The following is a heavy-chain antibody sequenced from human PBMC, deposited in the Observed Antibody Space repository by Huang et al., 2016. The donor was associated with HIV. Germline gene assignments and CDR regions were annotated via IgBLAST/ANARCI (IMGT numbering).Heavy chain of an antibody. J-gene: IGHJ1*01. CDR2: ISYDGSNK. V-gene: IGHV3-30*03. Sequence: QVQLVESGGGVVQPGRSLRLSCAASGFIFSNYGMHWVRQGQGKGLEWLALISYDGSNKYDTDAVKGRFSISRDNSKNTLYLQMNSLRAEDTAVYYCALKGDSSGWEYFRHWGQGTLVTVSS. CDR3: ALKGDSSGWEYFRH. D-gene: IGHD6-19*01. CDR1: GFIFSNYG.